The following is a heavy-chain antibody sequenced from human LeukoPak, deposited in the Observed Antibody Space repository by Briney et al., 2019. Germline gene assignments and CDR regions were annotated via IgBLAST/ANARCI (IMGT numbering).Heavy chain of an antibody. CDR1: GASFSDYY. V-gene: IGHV4-34*01. CDR2: IDHSGST. Sequence: SETLSLTCAVYGASFSDYYWGWIRQPPGKGLEWIGEIDHSGSTKCNPSLKGRVTISLDTSKNQFSLDLTSVTAADTAVYYCATGSQLSSYNWFNPWGQGTLVTVSS. D-gene: IGHD1-1*01. CDR3: ATGSQLSSYNWFNP. J-gene: IGHJ5*02.